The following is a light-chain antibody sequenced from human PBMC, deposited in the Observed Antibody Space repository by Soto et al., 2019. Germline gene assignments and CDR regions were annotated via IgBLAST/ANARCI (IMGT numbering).Light chain of an antibody. CDR2: GAS. V-gene: IGKV3-15*01. CDR1: QSVRSN. J-gene: IGKJ4*01. CDR3: QQYNNWPPLT. Sequence: EVVMTQSPATLSVSPGERVTLSCRASQSVRSNLAWYLQKPGQAPRLLIYGASTRATGIPARFSASGSGTGFTLTISSLQSEDFAVYYCQQYNNWPPLTFGRGTKVEIK.